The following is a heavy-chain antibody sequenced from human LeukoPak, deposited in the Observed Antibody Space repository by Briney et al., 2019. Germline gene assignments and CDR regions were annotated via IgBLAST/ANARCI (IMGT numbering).Heavy chain of an antibody. Sequence: SVNVSCKASGGTFSSYAISWVRQAPGQGLAWMGRIIPILGIANYAQKFQGRVTITADKSTSTAYMELSSLRSEDTAVYYCALYSRQQLAADAFDIWGQGTMVTVSS. CDR3: ALYSRQQLAADAFDI. CDR2: IIPILGIA. CDR1: GGTFSSYA. V-gene: IGHV1-69*04. D-gene: IGHD6-13*01. J-gene: IGHJ3*02.